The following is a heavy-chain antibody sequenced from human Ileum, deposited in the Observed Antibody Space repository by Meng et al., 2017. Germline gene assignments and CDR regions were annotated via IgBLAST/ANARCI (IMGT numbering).Heavy chain of an antibody. CDR2: FYFSGST. CDR1: GASISRGDHY. V-gene: IGHV4-31*03. CDR3: ARYYYDSSGVTWFDP. Sequence: SRPRLLNPSQTPSTTCTVSGASISRGDHYWTWSRQHPGKGLEWIGYFYFSGSTYYNPSLKSRVSISVDTSKNQFSLRMSSVTAADTAVYYCARYYYDSSGVTWFDPWGQGTLVTVSS. D-gene: IGHD3-22*01. J-gene: IGHJ5*02.